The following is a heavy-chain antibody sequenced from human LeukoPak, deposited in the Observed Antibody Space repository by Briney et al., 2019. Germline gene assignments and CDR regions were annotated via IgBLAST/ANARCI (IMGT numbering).Heavy chain of an antibody. V-gene: IGHV1-2*06. J-gene: IGHJ6*03. CDR1: GYTFTGYY. CDR2: INPNSGGT. Sequence: ASVKVSCKASGYTFTGYYMHWVRQAPGQGLEWMGRINPNSGGTNYAQKFQGRVTMTRDTSISTAYMELSRLRSDDTAVYYYARSGWSSSWYGHYYYYMDVWGKGTTVTVSS. CDR3: ARSGWSSSWYGHYYYYMDV. D-gene: IGHD6-13*01.